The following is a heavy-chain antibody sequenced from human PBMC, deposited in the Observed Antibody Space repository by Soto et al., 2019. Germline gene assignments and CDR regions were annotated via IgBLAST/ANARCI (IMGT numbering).Heavy chain of an antibody. Sequence: EVQLVESGGGLVQPGGSLRLSCAASGFTFSTYDMNWVRQAPGKGLEWISFISGTSPTTSYADSVRGRFTISRDDARNSLYLQMNSLRDDDTAVYYCARDRDGDEDFDSWGLGTLVTVSS. CDR3: ARDRDGDEDFDS. CDR2: ISGTSPTT. V-gene: IGHV3-48*02. D-gene: IGHD2-15*01. CDR1: GFTFSTYD. J-gene: IGHJ4*02.